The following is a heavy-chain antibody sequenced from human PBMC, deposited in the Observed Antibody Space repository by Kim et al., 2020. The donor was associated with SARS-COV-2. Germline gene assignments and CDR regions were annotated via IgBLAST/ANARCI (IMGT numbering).Heavy chain of an antibody. Sequence: SGPTLVTPTQTLTLTCTFSGFSLSNSGMGVGWIRQPPGKALEWLALIYWDDDKRYSPSLKSRLTITKDTSKNQVALMMTNMDPVDTATYYCAHRDTFYYDRSGDPTFNCFDPGGQGTLVTVSS. J-gene: IGHJ5*02. D-gene: IGHD3-22*01. CDR3: AHRDTFYYDRSGDPTFNCFDP. CDR1: GFSLSNSGMG. V-gene: IGHV2-5*02. CDR2: IYWDDDK.